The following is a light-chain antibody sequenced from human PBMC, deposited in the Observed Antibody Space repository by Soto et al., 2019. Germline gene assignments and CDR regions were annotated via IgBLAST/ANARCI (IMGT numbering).Light chain of an antibody. J-gene: IGLJ2*01. Sequence: SYELTQPPSVSVAPGKTARITCGGTNIGSKSVHWYQQKPGQAPVLVIYYDSDRPSGIPERFSGSNSGNTATLTISRVKAGDEADYYCQVWDSSSDVVFGGGTKVTVL. V-gene: IGLV3-21*04. CDR2: YDS. CDR3: QVWDSSSDVV. CDR1: NIGSKS.